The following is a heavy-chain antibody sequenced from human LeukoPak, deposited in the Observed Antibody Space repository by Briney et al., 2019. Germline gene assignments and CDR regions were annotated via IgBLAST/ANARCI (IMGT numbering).Heavy chain of an antibody. CDR3: AKAVTLGKLYYYMDV. D-gene: IGHD4-17*01. CDR1: GFTFSSYW. Sequence: TGGSLRLSCAASGFTFSSYWMNWVRQAPGKGLEWVSSISGSGGNTYYADSVRGRFTISRDNSKNILFLHMNSLRSEDTAKYYCAKAVTLGKLYYYMDVWGEGTMVTLSS. CDR2: ISGSGGNT. J-gene: IGHJ6*03. V-gene: IGHV3-23*01.